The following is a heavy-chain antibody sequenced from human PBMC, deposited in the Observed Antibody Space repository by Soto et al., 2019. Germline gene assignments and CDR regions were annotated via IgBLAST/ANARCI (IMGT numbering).Heavy chain of an antibody. CDR3: AKGHHCSGGSCYLDY. Sequence: GGSLRLSCAASGFTFSSYAMSWVRQAPGKGLEWVSAISGSGGSTYYADSVKGRFTISRDNSKNTLYLQMNSLGAEDTAVYYCAKGHHCSGGSCYLDYWGQGTLVTVSS. CDR2: ISGSGGST. D-gene: IGHD2-15*01. CDR1: GFTFSSYA. V-gene: IGHV3-23*01. J-gene: IGHJ4*02.